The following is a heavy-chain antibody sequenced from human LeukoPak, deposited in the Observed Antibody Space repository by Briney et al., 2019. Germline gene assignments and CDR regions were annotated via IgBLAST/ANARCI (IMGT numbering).Heavy chain of an antibody. V-gene: IGHV3-49*04. J-gene: IGHJ4*02. CDR3: TRAISSWGWYFDY. CDR1: GFTFGDYA. Sequence: GGSLRLSCTASGFTFGDYAMSWVRQAPGKGLEWVGFIRSKAYGGTTEYAASVKGRFTISRDDSKSIAYLQMNSLKTEDTAVYYCTRAISSWGWYFDYWGQGTLVTVSS. D-gene: IGHD3-16*01. CDR2: IRSKAYGGTT.